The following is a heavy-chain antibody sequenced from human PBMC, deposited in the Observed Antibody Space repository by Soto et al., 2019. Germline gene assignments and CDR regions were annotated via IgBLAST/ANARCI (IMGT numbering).Heavy chain of an antibody. CDR3: ATSEGDCGGGSCYNYFYYYGMDV. J-gene: IGHJ6*02. CDR1: GDTRTDFS. CDR2: LSVGNGDT. Sequence: ASVKVSCKASGDTRTDFSMHWVRQAPGQRPEWMGWLSVGNGDTKYSQKSQGRVTITRDTSARTAYMELSNLRSEDTAVYYCATSEGDCGGGSCYNYFYYYGMDVWGQGTRVTVSS. D-gene: IGHD2-21*01. V-gene: IGHV1-3*01.